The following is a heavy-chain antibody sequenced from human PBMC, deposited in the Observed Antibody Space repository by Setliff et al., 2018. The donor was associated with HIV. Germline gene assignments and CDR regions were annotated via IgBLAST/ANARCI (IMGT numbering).Heavy chain of an antibody. CDR1: GGSISSGSNY. CDR3: ARVGLAYSGDMDV. D-gene: IGHD2-21*01. J-gene: IGHJ6*03. Sequence: PSETLSLTCTVSGGSISSGSNYWSWIRQPAGKGLEWIGRIYTSGSTYYNPSLKSRVTISIDTSRNQFSLRLNSVTAADTAVYFCARVGLAYSGDMDVWGKGTTVTVSS. V-gene: IGHV4-61*02. CDR2: IYTSGST.